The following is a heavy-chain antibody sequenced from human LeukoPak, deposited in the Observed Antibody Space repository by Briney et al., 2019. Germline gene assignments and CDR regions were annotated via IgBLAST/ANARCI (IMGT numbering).Heavy chain of an antibody. CDR2: ISWNSGSI. CDR3: AKDWHPVGGVIVPSFDY. V-gene: IGHV3-9*01. J-gene: IGHJ4*02. D-gene: IGHD3-16*02. Sequence: GRSLRLSCAASGFTFDDYAMHWVRQAPGKGLEWVSGISWNSGSIGYADSVKGRFTISRDNAKNSLYLQMNSLRAEDTALYYCAKDWHPVGGVIVPSFDYWGQGTLVTVSS. CDR1: GFTFDDYA.